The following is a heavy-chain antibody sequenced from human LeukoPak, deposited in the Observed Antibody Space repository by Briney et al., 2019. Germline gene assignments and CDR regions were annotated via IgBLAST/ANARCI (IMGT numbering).Heavy chain of an antibody. J-gene: IGHJ5*02. CDR2: INDSGST. D-gene: IGHD3-9*01. V-gene: IGHV4-34*01. CDR1: RVSFSGYY. Sequence: PSETLSLTCAVYRVSFSGYYWSWIRQPPGKGLEWIGEINDSGSTKYNPSLKSRVTISVDTSKNQFSLKLSSVTAADTAVYYCARGSVNYDILTGYYNNWFDPWGQGTLVTVSS. CDR3: ARGSVNYDILTGYYNNWFDP.